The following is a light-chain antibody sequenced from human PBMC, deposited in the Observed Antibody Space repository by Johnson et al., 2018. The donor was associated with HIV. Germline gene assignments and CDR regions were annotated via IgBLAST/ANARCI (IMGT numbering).Light chain of an antibody. J-gene: IGLJ1*01. V-gene: IGLV1-51*01. CDR1: SSNIENNY. CDR3: GTWDSSLTLYV. CDR2: DNN. Sequence: QSVLTQPPSVSAAPGQNITISCSGSSSNIENNYISWYQQLPGTPPKIIIYDNNKRPSGIPDRFSGSKSGTSATLGITGLQTGDEADYYCGTWDSSLTLYVFGTGTKVTVL.